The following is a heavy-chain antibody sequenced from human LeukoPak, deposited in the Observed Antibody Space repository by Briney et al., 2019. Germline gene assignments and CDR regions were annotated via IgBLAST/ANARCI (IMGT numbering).Heavy chain of an antibody. V-gene: IGHV1-8*01. CDR2: MNPSSGNT. Sequence: ASVKVSCKASGYTFTSYDINWVRQATGQGLEWMGWMNPSSGNTGYAQKFQGRVTITRDTSASTAYMELSSLRSEDTAVYYCARDTGDYGGNADAFDIWGQGTMVTVSS. D-gene: IGHD4-23*01. CDR3: ARDTGDYGGNADAFDI. J-gene: IGHJ3*02. CDR1: GYTFTSYD.